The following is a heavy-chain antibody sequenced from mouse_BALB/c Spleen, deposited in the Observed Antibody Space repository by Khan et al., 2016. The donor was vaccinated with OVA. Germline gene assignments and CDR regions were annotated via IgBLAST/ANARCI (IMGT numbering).Heavy chain of an antibody. CDR1: GFTLMSYY. CDR2: IYPGDGRT. D-gene: IGHD1-1*01. V-gene: IGHV1S56*01. J-gene: IGHJ1*01. Sequence: QVQLKESGPELVKPGASVKMSCKASGFTLMSYYIHWVKQRPGQGLEWIGWIYPGDGRTKYNENFKGKTTLTADKSSSTAYMLLSSLTSEDSAIHVGAICDYGTVWYFDGWGAGTTVTGSA. CDR3: AICDYGTVWYFDG.